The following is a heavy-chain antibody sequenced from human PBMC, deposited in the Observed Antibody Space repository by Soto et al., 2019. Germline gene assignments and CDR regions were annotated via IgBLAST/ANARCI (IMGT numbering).Heavy chain of an antibody. CDR3: ASGRGRYFYYGMDV. J-gene: IGHJ6*02. V-gene: IGHV3-23*01. CDR2: ISGSGDST. CDR1: GFTFSSYA. D-gene: IGHD1-26*01. Sequence: EVQLLESGGGLVQPGGSLRLSCAASGFTFSSYAMTWVRQAPGKGLQWVSAISGSGDSTYYTDSVKGRFSISRDNSKNTLDLQMNSLRAEHTAVYYCASGRGRYFYYGMDVWGQGTTGTVS.